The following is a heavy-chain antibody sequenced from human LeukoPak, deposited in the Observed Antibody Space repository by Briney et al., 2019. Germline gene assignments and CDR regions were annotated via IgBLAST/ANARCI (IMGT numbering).Heavy chain of an antibody. CDR1: GGSISSGGYY. J-gene: IGHJ4*02. CDR2: IYYSGST. Sequence: SETLSLTCTVSGGSISSGGYYWSWIRQHPGKGLEWIGYIYYSGSTYYNPSLKSRVTISVDTSKNQFSLKLSSVTAADTAVYYCARGSTLSEFDYWGQGTLVTVSS. V-gene: IGHV4-31*03. CDR3: ARGSTLSEFDY.